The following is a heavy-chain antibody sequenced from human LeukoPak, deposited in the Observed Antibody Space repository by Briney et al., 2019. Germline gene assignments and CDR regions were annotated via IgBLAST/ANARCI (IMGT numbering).Heavy chain of an antibody. CDR2: IYTSGST. CDR3: ARDPWGIAVAGYLDY. J-gene: IGHJ4*02. V-gene: IGHV4-61*02. CDR1: GGSISSGSYY. D-gene: IGHD6-19*01. Sequence: SQTLSLTCTVSGGSISSGSYYWSWIRQPAGKGLEWIGRIYTSGSTNYNPSLKSRVTISVDTSKNQFSLKLSSVTAADTAVYCCARDPWGIAVAGYLDYWGQGTLVTVSS.